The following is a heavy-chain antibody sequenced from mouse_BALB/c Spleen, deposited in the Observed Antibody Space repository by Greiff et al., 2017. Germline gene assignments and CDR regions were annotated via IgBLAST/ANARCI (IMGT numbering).Heavy chain of an antibody. V-gene: IGHV3-6*02. CDR2: ISYDGSN. CDR3: ASPLYYGNYLGFDY. Sequence: EVKLMESGPGLVKPSQSLSLTCSVTGYSITSGYYWNWIRQFPGNKLEWMGYISYDGSNNYNPSLKNRISITRDTSKNQFFLKLNSVTTEDTATYYCASPLYYGNYLGFDYWDQGTTLTVSS. D-gene: IGHD2-1*01. J-gene: IGHJ2*01. CDR1: GYSITSGYY.